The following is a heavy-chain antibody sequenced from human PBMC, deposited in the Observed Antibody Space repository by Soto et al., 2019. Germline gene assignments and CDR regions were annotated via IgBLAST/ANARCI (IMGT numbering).Heavy chain of an antibody. Sequence: LRLSCATSGFTFSDYYMSWIRQAPGKGLEWVSYISSSGSTIYYADSVKGRFTISRDNAKNSLYLQMNSLRAEDTAVYYCARATYYDFWSGYHYYYGMDVWGQGXTVTVYS. CDR3: ARATYYDFWSGYHYYYGMDV. CDR1: GFTFSDYY. V-gene: IGHV3-11*01. D-gene: IGHD3-3*01. J-gene: IGHJ6*02. CDR2: ISSSGSTI.